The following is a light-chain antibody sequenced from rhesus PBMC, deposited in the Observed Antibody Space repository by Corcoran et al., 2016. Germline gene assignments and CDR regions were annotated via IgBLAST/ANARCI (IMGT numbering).Light chain of an antibody. CDR2: RAS. V-gene: IGKV1-69*01. CDR1: QGISNW. Sequence: DIQMTPSPSSLSASVGDRVTITCRASQGISNWLAWYQQKPVKAPKLLIYRASNLETGVPSRFSGSGFGTDFTLTISSLQPEDIATYYCQQYNSLPFTFGPGTKLDIK. CDR3: QQYNSLPFT. J-gene: IGKJ3*01.